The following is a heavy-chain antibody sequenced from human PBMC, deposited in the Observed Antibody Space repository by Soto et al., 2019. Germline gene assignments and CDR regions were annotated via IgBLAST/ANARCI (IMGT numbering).Heavy chain of an antibody. CDR3: ARDRGKQQLHTWFDP. Sequence: QVQLVQSGAEVKKPGASVKVSCKASGYTFTSYGISWVRQAPGQGLEWMGWIGAYNGNTNYAKKLQSRVTMTTDASASKAYMELRSLRSDDTAVYYCARDRGKQQLHTWFDPWGQGTLVTASS. V-gene: IGHV1-18*01. CDR1: GYTFTSYG. J-gene: IGHJ5*02. D-gene: IGHD6-13*01. CDR2: IGAYNGNT.